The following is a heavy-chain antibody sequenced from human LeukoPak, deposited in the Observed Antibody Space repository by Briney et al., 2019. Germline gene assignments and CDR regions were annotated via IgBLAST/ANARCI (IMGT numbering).Heavy chain of an antibody. V-gene: IGHV1-24*01. CDR2: FDPEDGET. Sequence: ASVKVSCKVSGYTLTELSMHWVRQAPGKGLEWMGGFDPEDGETIYAQKFQGRVTMTEDTSTDTAYMELSSLRSEDTAVYYCATALRVVGTFDYWGQGTLVTVSS. CDR3: ATALRVVGTFDY. J-gene: IGHJ4*02. CDR1: GYTLTELS. D-gene: IGHD2-2*01.